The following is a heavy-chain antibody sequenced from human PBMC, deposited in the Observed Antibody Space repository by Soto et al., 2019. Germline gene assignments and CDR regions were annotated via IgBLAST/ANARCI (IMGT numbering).Heavy chain of an antibody. V-gene: IGHV4-59*05. J-gene: IGHJ5*02. D-gene: IGHD3-10*01. CDR3: ARVPGP. CDR2: IYYSGST. CDR1: GGSISSYY. Sequence: SETLSLTCTVSGGSISSYYWTWIRQPPGKGLEWIGSIYYSGSTYYNPSLKSRVTISVDTSKNQFSLKLSSVTAADTAVYYCARVPGPWGEGTLVTV.